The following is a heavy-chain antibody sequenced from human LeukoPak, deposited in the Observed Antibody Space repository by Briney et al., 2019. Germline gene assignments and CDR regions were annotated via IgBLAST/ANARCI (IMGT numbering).Heavy chain of an antibody. J-gene: IGHJ4*02. CDR3: ARGLWFGELFPSPFDY. CDR1: GSTVSSNY. V-gene: IGHV3-53*01. CDR2: IYSGGST. Sequence: GGSLRLSCAASGSTVSSNYMSWVRQAPGKGLEWVSVIYSGGSTYYADSVKGRFTISRDNSKNQLYLQMNSLRAEDTAVYYCARGLWFGELFPSPFDYWGQGTLVTVSS. D-gene: IGHD3-10*01.